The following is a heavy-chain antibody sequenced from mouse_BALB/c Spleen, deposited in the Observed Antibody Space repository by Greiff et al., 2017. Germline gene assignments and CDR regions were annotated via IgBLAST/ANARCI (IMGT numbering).Heavy chain of an antibody. CDR1: GFAFSSYD. CDR3: ARHYYDYDYYAMDY. Sequence: EVKLVESGGGLVKPGGSLKLSCAASGFAFSSYDMSWVRQTPEKRLEWVAYISSGGGSTYYPDTVKGRFTISRDNAKNTLYLQMSSLKSEDTAMYYCARHYYDYDYYAMDYWGQGTSVTVSS. CDR2: ISSGGGST. J-gene: IGHJ4*01. D-gene: IGHD2-4*01. V-gene: IGHV5-12-1*01.